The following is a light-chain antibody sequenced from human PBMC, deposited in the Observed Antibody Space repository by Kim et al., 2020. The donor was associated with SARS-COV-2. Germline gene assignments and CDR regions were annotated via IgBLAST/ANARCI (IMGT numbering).Light chain of an antibody. CDR2: AAS. J-gene: IGKJ4*01. V-gene: IGKV1-39*01. CDR1: QSVYNF. CDR3: QQSYSTTRS. Sequence: ASVGDRITITCRASQSVYNFLNWYQQKPGKAPKLLIYAASTLQSGVPSRFSGSTSGTEFTLTISSLQPEDFATYYCQQSYSTTRSFGGGTKVDIK.